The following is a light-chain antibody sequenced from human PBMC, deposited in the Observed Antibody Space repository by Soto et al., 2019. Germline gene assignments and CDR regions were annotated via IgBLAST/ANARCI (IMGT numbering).Light chain of an antibody. CDR1: NSDIGSHS. V-gene: IGLV1-44*01. CDR3: ATWADSLNGVV. J-gene: IGLJ2*01. CDR2: SND. Sequence: QAVVTQPPSASGTPGQTITISCSGSNSDIGSHSVDWYQQFPGRTPRLLINSNDQRPSGVPDRFSGSKSGTSATLAISGLRSEDEADYYCATWADSLNGVVFGGGTQLTVL.